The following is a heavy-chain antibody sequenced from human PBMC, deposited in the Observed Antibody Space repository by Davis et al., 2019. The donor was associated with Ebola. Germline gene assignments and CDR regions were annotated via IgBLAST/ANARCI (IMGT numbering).Heavy chain of an antibody. D-gene: IGHD3-3*01. CDR3: ARLRYDLHGMDV. CDR2: INHSGST. CDR1: GGSFSGYY. J-gene: IGHJ6*02. V-gene: IGHV4-34*01. Sequence: SETLSLTCAVYGGSFSGYYWSWIRQPPGKGLEWIGEINHSGSTNYNPSLKSRVTISVDTSKNQFSLKLSSVTAADTAVYYCARLRYDLHGMDVWGQGTTVTVSS.